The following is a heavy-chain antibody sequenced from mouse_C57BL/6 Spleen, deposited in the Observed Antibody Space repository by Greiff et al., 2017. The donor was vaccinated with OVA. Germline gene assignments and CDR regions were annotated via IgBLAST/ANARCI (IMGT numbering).Heavy chain of an antibody. CDR1: GYTFTDYY. Sequence: EVQLQQSGPELVKPGASVKISCKASGYTFTDYYMNWVKQSHGKSLEWIGDINPNNGGTSYNQKFKGKATLTVDKSSSTAYMELRSLTSEDSAVYYCAIRSLEAMDYWGQGTSVTVSS. V-gene: IGHV1-26*01. D-gene: IGHD1-1*01. CDR3: AIRSLEAMDY. CDR2: INPNNGGT. J-gene: IGHJ4*01.